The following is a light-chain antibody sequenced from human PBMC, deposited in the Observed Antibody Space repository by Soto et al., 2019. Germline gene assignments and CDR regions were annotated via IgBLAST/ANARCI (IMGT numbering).Light chain of an antibody. J-gene: IGKJ5*01. CDR2: GAS. V-gene: IGKV3-20*01. CDR3: QQYGSSTSIT. Sequence: EIVVTQSPGTLSLSPGERATLSCRASQSVSSSYLAWYQQKPGQAPRLLIYGASSRATGIPDRFSGSGSGTDFTLTISRLEPEDFAVHYCQQYGSSTSITFGQGTRLEI. CDR1: QSVSSSY.